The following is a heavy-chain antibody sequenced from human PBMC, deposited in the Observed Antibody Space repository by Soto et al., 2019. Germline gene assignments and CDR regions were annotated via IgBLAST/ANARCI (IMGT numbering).Heavy chain of an antibody. Sequence: ASVKVSCKASGYTFTSYYMRWVRQAPGQGLEWMGIINPSGGSTSYAQKFQGRVTMTRDTSTSTVYMELSSLRSEDTAVYYCARPHYCSGGSCYSGGFDYWGQGTLVTVSS. CDR2: INPSGGST. V-gene: IGHV1-46*01. D-gene: IGHD2-15*01. CDR1: GYTFTSYY. CDR3: ARPHYCSGGSCYSGGFDY. J-gene: IGHJ4*02.